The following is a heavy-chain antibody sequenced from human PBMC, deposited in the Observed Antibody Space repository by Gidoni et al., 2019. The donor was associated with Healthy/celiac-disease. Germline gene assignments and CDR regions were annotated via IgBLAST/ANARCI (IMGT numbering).Heavy chain of an antibody. CDR3: AKGWLQSYYFDY. J-gene: IGHJ4*02. CDR2: ISWNSGSI. V-gene: IGHV3-9*01. CDR1: GFTFDDYA. D-gene: IGHD5-12*01. Sequence: EVQLVESGGGLVQPGRSLRLSCAASGFTFDDYAMHWVRQAPGKGLEWVSGISWNSGSIGYADSVKGRFTISRDNAKNSLYLQMNSLRAEDTALYYCAKGWLQSYYFDYWGQGTLVTVSS.